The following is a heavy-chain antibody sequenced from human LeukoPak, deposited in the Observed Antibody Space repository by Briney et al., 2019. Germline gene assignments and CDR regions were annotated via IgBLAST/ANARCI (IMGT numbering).Heavy chain of an antibody. D-gene: IGHD2-2*01. J-gene: IGHJ4*02. Sequence: SETLSLTCTVSGGSISSGGYYWSWIRQHPGQGLEWIGYIYYSGSTYYNPSLKSRVTISVDTSKNQFSLKLSSVTAADTAVYYCAREDPVPAAAFDYWGQGTLVTVSS. CDR3: AREDPVPAAAFDY. CDR1: GGSISSGGYY. CDR2: IYYSGST. V-gene: IGHV4-31*03.